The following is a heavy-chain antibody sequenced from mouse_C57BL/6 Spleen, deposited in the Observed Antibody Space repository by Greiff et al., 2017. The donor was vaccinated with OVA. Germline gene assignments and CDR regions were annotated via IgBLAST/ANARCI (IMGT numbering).Heavy chain of an antibody. J-gene: IGHJ4*01. CDR2: INPSSGYT. CDR3: AREGYGSLRRAMDY. CDR1: GYTFTSYT. V-gene: IGHV1-4*01. D-gene: IGHD1-1*02. Sequence: VQLQQSGAELARPGASVKMSCKASGYTFTSYTMHWVKQRPGQGLEWIGYINPSSGYTKYNQKFKDKATLTADKSSSTAYMQLSSLTSEDSAVYDCAREGYGSLRRAMDYWGQGTTVTVSS.